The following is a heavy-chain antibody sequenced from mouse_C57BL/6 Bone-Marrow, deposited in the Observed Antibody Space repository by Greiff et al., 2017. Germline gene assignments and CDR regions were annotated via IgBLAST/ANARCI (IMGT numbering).Heavy chain of an antibody. CDR1: GFTFSDYG. CDR3: ARGGTWFAY. J-gene: IGHJ3*01. V-gene: IGHV5-17*01. Sequence: EVKLMESGGGLVKPGGSLKLSCAASGFTFSDYGMHWVRQAPEKGLEWVAYISSGSSTIYYADTVKGRFTISRDNAKNTLFLQMTSLRSADTAMYYCARGGTWFAYWGQGTLVTVSA. CDR2: ISSGSSTI.